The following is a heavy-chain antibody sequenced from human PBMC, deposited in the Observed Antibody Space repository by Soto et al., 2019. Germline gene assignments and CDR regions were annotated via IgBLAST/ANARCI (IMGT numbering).Heavy chain of an antibody. J-gene: IGHJ5*02. CDR1: GFTFSYYE. CDR2: ISHTDRLT. Sequence: EVQLAESGGDLVQPGGSLRLPCVGSGFTFSYYEMNWVRQAPGKGLERVAFISHTDRLTHYPDSVKGRFTISRDNAQNSLYLEMTSLRVEDTGVYYCARDTGRASADLWGQGTLVTVSS. V-gene: IGHV3-48*03. D-gene: IGHD6-13*01. CDR3: ARDTGRASADL.